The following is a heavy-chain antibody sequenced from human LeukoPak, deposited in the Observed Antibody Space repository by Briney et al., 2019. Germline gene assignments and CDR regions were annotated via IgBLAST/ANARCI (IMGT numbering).Heavy chain of an antibody. CDR3: ARDPGGPLSRQFHY. CDR2: ISGSGGST. Sequence: PGGSLRLSCAASGFTFSSYAMSWVRQAPGKGLEWVSAISGSGGSTYYADSVKGRFPISRDNSKNTLYLQMNSLRAEDTAVYYCARDPGGPLSRQFHYWGQGTLVTVSS. J-gene: IGHJ4*02. V-gene: IGHV3-23*01. CDR1: GFTFSSYA. D-gene: IGHD2/OR15-2a*01.